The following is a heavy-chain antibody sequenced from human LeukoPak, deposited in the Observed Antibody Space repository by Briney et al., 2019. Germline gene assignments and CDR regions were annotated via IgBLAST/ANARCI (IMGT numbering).Heavy chain of an antibody. Sequence: GASGKVSCKASGYTFTSYYMHWVRQAPGQGLEWMGIINPSGGSTGYEPKLQGRVTMTRNMSTSTVYMELSSLRSEETAVYYWGKNGLEKVGYSHQADYWGQGSLAPV. V-gene: IGHV1-46*01. CDR2: INPSGGST. D-gene: IGHD5-18*01. J-gene: IGHJ4*02. CDR1: GYTFTSYY. CDR3: GKNGLEKVGYSHQADY.